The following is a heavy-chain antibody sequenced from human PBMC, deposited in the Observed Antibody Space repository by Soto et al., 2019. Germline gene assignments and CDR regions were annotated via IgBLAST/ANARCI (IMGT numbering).Heavy chain of an antibody. CDR2: ISGSGGST. Sequence: EVQLLESGGGLVQPGGSLRLSCAASGFTFSSYAMSWVRQAPGKGLEWVSAISGSGGSTYYADSAKGRFTISRDNSKNTLYLQMNSLRAEDTAVYYCAKARGYSYGYGDYWGQGTLVTVSS. CDR3: AKARGYSYGYGDY. CDR1: GFTFSSYA. J-gene: IGHJ4*02. D-gene: IGHD5-18*01. V-gene: IGHV3-23*01.